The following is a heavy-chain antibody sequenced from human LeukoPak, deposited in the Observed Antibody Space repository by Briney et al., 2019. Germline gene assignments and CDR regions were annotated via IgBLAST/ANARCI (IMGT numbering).Heavy chain of an antibody. V-gene: IGHV4-39*01. CDR1: GGSISSSSFY. D-gene: IGHD5/OR15-5a*01. Sequence: SETLSLTCTVSGGSISSSSFYWGWIRQPPGKGLEWIGNIYYSGSTYYNPSLKSRVTISVDTSKNQSSLRLSSVTAADTAVYYCARWVSTPRGYFDYWGQGTLVTVSS. J-gene: IGHJ4*02. CDR3: ARWVSTPRGYFDY. CDR2: IYYSGST.